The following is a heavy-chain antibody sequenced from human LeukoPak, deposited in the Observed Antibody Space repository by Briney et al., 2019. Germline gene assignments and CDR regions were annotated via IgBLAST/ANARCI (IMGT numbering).Heavy chain of an antibody. CDR2: INHSGST. Sequence: PSETLSLTCAVYGGSFSGYYWSWIRQPPGKGLEWIGEINHSGSTNYNPSLKSRVTISVDTSKNQFSLKLSSVTAADTAVYYCARAVPSNYAWFDPWGQGTLVTVSS. CDR3: ARAVPSNYAWFDP. V-gene: IGHV4-34*01. CDR1: GGSFSGYY. D-gene: IGHD4-11*01. J-gene: IGHJ5*02.